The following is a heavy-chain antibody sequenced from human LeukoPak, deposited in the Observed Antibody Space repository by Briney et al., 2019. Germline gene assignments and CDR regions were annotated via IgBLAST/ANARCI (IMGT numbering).Heavy chain of an antibody. CDR1: GFTFSSYW. CDR3: ARDRWGYSYGGD. Sequence: GGSLRLSCAASGFTFSSYWMSWVRQAPEKGLEWVANIKEDGSKKYYVDSVKGRFTISRDNAKNSLYLQMNSLRAEDTAVYYCARDRWGYSYGGDWGQGTLVTVSS. CDR2: IKEDGSKK. D-gene: IGHD5-18*01. V-gene: IGHV3-7*01. J-gene: IGHJ4*02.